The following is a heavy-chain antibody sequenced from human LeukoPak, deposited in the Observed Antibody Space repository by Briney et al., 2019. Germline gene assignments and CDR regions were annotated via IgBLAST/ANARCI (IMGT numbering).Heavy chain of an antibody. CDR2: IGTAGDT. J-gene: IGHJ6*02. D-gene: IGHD5-12*01. Sequence: GGSLRLSCAASGFTFSSYDMHWVRQATGKGLEWVSAIGTAGDTYYPGSVKGRFTISRENAKNSLYLQVNSLRAGDTAVYYCARGGYDPTTYYYYGMDVWGQGTTVTVSS. V-gene: IGHV3-13*01. CDR1: GFTFSSYD. CDR3: ARGGYDPTTYYYYGMDV.